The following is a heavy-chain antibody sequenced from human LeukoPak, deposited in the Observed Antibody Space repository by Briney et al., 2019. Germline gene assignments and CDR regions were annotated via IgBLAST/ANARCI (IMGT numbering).Heavy chain of an antibody. Sequence: GASVKVSCKASGYTFTSYDINWVRQATGQGLEWMGWMNPNSGNTGYAQKFQGRVTITRNTSISTAYMELSSLRSEDTAVYYCARGRGTYYDILTGYFYWFDPWGQGTLVTVSS. CDR2: MNPNSGNT. V-gene: IGHV1-8*03. CDR3: ARGRGTYYDILTGYFYWFDP. D-gene: IGHD3-9*01. J-gene: IGHJ5*02. CDR1: GYTFTSYD.